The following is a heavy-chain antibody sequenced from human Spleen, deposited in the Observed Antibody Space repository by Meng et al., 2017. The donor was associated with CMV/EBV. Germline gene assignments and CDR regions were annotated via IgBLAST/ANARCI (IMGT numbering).Heavy chain of an antibody. J-gene: IGHJ4*01. D-gene: IGHD3-3*01. CDR3: ARGVDFWSGYNDY. V-gene: IGHV4-30-4*01. CDR2: INYSGDT. Sequence: VTGGSRSSSNYYWSWIRQPPGKGLEWIGYINYSGDTYYNPSLMARLSISLETSTNPFTLSLRSVTAADTAVYFCARGVDFWSGYNDYWGHRLLVTVSS. CDR1: GGSRSSSNYY.